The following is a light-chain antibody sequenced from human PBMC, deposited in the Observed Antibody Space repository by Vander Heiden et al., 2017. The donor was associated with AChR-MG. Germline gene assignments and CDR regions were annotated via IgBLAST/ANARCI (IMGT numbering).Light chain of an antibody. Sequence: QSALTQPASVSGSPGQSITISCTGTSSDVGGYNSVSWYQQPPGKAPTLIIYDVSNRPSGVSNRFSGSKSGNTASLTIPGLQAEDEADYYCSSYTSSSTLVFGGGTKLTVL. CDR1: SSDVGGYNS. V-gene: IGLV2-14*03. CDR3: SSYTSSSTLV. CDR2: DVS. J-gene: IGLJ3*02.